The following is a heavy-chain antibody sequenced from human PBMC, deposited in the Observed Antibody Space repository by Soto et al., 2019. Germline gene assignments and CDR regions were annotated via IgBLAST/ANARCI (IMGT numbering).Heavy chain of an antibody. Sequence: ASVKVSCKVSGFSLTALAMHWVRQAPGTGLEWMGGFDPENDETLYSQKFQGRVAMTADTSTDTAYMELSSLRSGDTAVYYSTNTNTAIEWRQEPYTLDLWGQGTMVTVSS. CDR2: FDPENDET. V-gene: IGHV1-24*01. D-gene: IGHD3-16*01. CDR1: GFSLTALA. J-gene: IGHJ3*01. CDR3: TNTNTAIEWRQEPYTLDL.